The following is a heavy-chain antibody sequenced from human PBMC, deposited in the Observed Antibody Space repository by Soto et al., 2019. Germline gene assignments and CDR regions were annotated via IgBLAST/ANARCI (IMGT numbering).Heavy chain of an antibody. CDR3: AKDTAMVRGVSIYYYGMDV. V-gene: IGHV3-30*18. Sequence: QVQLVESGGGVVQPGRSLRLSCAASGFTFSSYGMHWVRQAPGKGLEWVAVISYDGSNKYYADSVKGRFTISRDNSKNPLYLQMNSLRAEDTAVYYCAKDTAMVRGVSIYYYGMDVWGQGTTVTVSS. CDR1: GFTFSSYG. J-gene: IGHJ6*02. CDR2: ISYDGSNK. D-gene: IGHD3-10*01.